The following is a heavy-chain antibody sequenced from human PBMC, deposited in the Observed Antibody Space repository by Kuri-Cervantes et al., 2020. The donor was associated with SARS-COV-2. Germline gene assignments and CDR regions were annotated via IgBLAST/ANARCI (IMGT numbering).Heavy chain of an antibody. J-gene: IGHJ4*02. CDR3: ARDGEGSSWPPPIWWY. Sequence: ASVKVSCKASGYTFTSYGISWVRQAPGQGLEWMGWMNPNSGNTGYAQKFQGRVTMTRDTSISTAYMELSRLRSDDTAVYYCARDGEGSSWPPPIWWYWGQGTRVTSSS. CDR1: GYTFTSYG. D-gene: IGHD6-13*01. V-gene: IGHV1-2*02. CDR2: MNPNSGNT.